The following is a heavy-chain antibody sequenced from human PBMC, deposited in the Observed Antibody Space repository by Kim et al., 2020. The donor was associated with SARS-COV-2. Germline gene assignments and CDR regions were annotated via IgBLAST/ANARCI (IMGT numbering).Heavy chain of an antibody. CDR2: MNPSSGKT. CDR1: GYSFSSFE. Sequence: ASVKVSCKASGYSFSSFEITWVRQATGQGLEWMGWMNPSSGKTGYAQKFQGRVTMTGNTSISTAYMEVSSLTSEDTAVYFCARSMVPGVRHGMDVWGQGTTVIVSS. V-gene: IGHV1-8*01. J-gene: IGHJ6*02. CDR3: ARSMVPGVRHGMDV. D-gene: IGHD3-10*01.